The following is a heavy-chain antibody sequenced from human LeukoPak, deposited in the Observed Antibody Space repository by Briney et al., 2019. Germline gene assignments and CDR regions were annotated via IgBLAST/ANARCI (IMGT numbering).Heavy chain of an antibody. V-gene: IGHV1-3*01. Sequence: ASVKVSCKASGYPFTTYTMHWVRQAPGQSLEWMGWINAGNGNTKYSQNFQGRVTITRDTSARTAYMELSGLRSEDTAVYYCARGSGSYYFDYWGQGTLVTVSS. CDR3: ARGSGSYYFDY. J-gene: IGHJ4*02. D-gene: IGHD3-10*01. CDR2: INAGNGNT. CDR1: GYPFTTYT.